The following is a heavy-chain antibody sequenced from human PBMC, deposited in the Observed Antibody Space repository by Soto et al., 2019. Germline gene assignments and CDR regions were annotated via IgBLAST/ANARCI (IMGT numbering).Heavy chain of an antibody. CDR3: AIARRTSSLRFDP. D-gene: IGHD3-16*01. CDR2: ITPTFGAV. J-gene: IGHJ5*02. CDR1: GGTFSSSA. V-gene: IGHV1-69*12. Sequence: QVQLVQSGAEVKRVGFSVKVSCKASGGTFSSSAMSWLRQAPGQGLEWMGGITPTFGAVNYAQKFQGRLTITADDFTEKAHTELSSLTSADSAVYYCAIARRTSSLRFDPWGQATPVTVSS.